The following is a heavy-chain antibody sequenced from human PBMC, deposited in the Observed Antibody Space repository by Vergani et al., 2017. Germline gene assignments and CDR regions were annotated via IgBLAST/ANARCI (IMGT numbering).Heavy chain of an antibody. CDR2: IYSGGST. CDR3: AKVGAAGTRYFDY. D-gene: IGHD6-13*01. J-gene: IGHJ4*02. Sequence: EVQLVESGGGLVQPGGSLRLSCAASGFTVSSNYMSWVRQAPGKGLEWVSVIYSGGSTYYADSVKGRFTISRDNSKNTLYLQMNSLRAEDTAVYYCAKVGAAGTRYFDYWGQGTLVTVSS. CDR1: GFTVSSNY. V-gene: IGHV3-66*01.